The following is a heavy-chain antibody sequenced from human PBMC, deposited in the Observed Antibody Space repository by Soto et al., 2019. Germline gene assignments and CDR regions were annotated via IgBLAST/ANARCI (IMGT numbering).Heavy chain of an antibody. CDR3: ARGNKPTGRVVTALNWFDP. V-gene: IGHV4-38-2*01. D-gene: IGHD2-21*02. CDR2: INHSGST. CDR1: GYSISSGYY. J-gene: IGHJ5*02. Sequence: KSSETLSLTCAVSGYSISSGYYWGWIRQPPGKGLEWFGEINHSGSTNYNPSLKSRVTISVDTSKNQFSLKLSSVTAADTAVYYCARGNKPTGRVVTALNWFDPWGQGTLVTVSS.